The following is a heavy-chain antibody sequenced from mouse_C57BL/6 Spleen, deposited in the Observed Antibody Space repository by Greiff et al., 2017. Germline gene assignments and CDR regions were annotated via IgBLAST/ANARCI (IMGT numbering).Heavy chain of an antibody. CDR1: GFTFSSYA. D-gene: IGHD1-1*01. CDR3: AREKDSYYEGAWFAY. Sequence: EVKVVESGGGLVKPGGSLKLSCAASGFTFSSYAMSWVRQTPEKRLEWVATISDGGSYTYYPDNVKGRFTISRDNAKNNLYLEMSHLKSEDTAMYYCAREKDSYYEGAWFAYWGQGTLVTVSA. CDR2: ISDGGSYT. J-gene: IGHJ3*01. V-gene: IGHV5-4*01.